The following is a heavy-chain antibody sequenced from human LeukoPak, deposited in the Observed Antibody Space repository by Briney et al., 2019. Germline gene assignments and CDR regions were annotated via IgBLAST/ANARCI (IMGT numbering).Heavy chain of an antibody. D-gene: IGHD5-24*01. CDR2: ISRSSSYT. J-gene: IGHJ4*02. V-gene: IGHV3-11*06. Sequence: PGGSLRLSCAASGFTFSDYYMSWIRQAPGKGLEWVPFISRSSSYTQYVDSVRGRFTISRDDAKNSLYLQMNSLRAEDTAVYYCARGSRVPDYWGQGTLVTVSS. CDR3: ARGSRVPDY. CDR1: GFTFSDYY.